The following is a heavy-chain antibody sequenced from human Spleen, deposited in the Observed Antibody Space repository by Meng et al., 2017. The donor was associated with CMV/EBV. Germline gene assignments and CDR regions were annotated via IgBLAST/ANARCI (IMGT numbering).Heavy chain of an antibody. Sequence: GGSLRLSCAASGFSFGDYSMNWIRQAPGKGLEWISYISKSGSTIYYADSVKGRFTVSRDNAKKTLNLQMSSLRAEDTAVYYCARDASYGYPLYYSDYWGQGTLVTVSS. CDR3: ARDASYGYPLYYSDY. CDR2: ISKSGSTI. V-gene: IGHV3-11*01. CDR1: GFSFGDYS. D-gene: IGHD5-18*01. J-gene: IGHJ4*02.